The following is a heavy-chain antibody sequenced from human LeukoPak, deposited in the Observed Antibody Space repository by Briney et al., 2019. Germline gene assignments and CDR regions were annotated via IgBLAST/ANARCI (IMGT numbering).Heavy chain of an antibody. CDR2: ISSSSKTI. D-gene: IGHD2-2*01. CDR3: ARRYCSSTSCTLDY. V-gene: IGHV3-48*04. CDR1: GFTFSYYS. J-gene: IGHJ4*02. Sequence: GGSLRLSCAASGFTFSYYSMNWVRQAPGKGLEWVSYISSSSKTIYYADSVKGRFTISRDNAKNSLYLQMNSLRAEDTAVYYCARRYCSSTSCTLDYWGQGTLVTVSS.